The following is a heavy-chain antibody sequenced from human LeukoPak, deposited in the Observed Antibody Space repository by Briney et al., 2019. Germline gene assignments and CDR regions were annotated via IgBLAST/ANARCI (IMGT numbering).Heavy chain of an antibody. CDR2: ISYDGSNK. CDR1: GFTFSSYG. CDR3: AKSSGSYYQY. V-gene: IGHV3-30*18. D-gene: IGHD1-26*01. Sequence: PGGSLRLSCAASGFTFSSYGMHWVRQAPGKGLEWVAVISYDGSNKYYADSVKGRFTISRDNSKNTLYPQMNSLRAEDTAVYYCAKSSGSYYQYWGQGTLVTVSS. J-gene: IGHJ4*02.